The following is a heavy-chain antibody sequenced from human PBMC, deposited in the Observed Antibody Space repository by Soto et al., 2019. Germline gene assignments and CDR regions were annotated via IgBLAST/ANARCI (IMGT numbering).Heavy chain of an antibody. D-gene: IGHD6-19*01. J-gene: IGHJ6*02. CDR1: GFTLSSYG. V-gene: IGHV3-33*01. CDR3: ARDPGQQWLGYYYYYGMDV. CDR2: IWYDGSNK. Sequence: QVQLVESGGGVVQPGRSLRLSCAASGFTLSSYGMHWVRQAPGKGLEWVAVIWYDGSNKYYADSVKGRFTISRDNSKNTLYLQMNSLRAEDTAVYYCARDPGQQWLGYYYYYGMDVWGQGTTVTVSS.